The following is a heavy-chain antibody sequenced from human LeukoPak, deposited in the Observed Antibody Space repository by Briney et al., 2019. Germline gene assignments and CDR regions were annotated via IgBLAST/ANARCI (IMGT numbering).Heavy chain of an antibody. J-gene: IGHJ4*02. D-gene: IGHD5-24*01. Sequence: GGSLRLSCAASGFTFSSYGMHWVRQAPGKGLEWVAFIRYDGSNKYYADSVKGRFTISRDNSKNTLYLQMNSLRAEDTAVYYCAKDIASGYSYFDYWGQGTLVTVSS. CDR3: AKDIASGYSYFDY. CDR2: IRYDGSNK. CDR1: GFTFSSYG. V-gene: IGHV3-30*02.